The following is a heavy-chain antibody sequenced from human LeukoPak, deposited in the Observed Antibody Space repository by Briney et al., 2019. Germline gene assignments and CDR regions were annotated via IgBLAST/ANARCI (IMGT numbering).Heavy chain of an antibody. D-gene: IGHD6-19*01. CDR1: GGSISSGDYY. CDR2: IYYSGTT. CDR3: ARQGSGWSFDY. V-gene: IGHV4-30-4*01. Sequence: SETLSLTCTVSGGSISSGDYYWSWIRQPPGKGLEWIGYIYYSGTTYYNPSLKGRVTVSVDTSKNQFSLKLSSVTAADTAVYYCARQGSGWSFDYWGQGTLVTVSS. J-gene: IGHJ4*02.